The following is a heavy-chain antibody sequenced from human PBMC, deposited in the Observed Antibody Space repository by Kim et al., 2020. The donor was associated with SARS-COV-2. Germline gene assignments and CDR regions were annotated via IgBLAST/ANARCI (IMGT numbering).Heavy chain of an antibody. CDR3: ARELGSGSYYNPSYYYYGMDV. Sequence: ASVKVSCKASGYTFTSYGISWVRQAPGQGLEWMGWISAYNGNTNYAQKLQGRVTMTTDTSTSTAYMELRSLRSDDTAVYYCARELGSGSYYNPSYYYYGMDVWGQGTTFTVSS. J-gene: IGHJ6*02. CDR1: GYTFTSYG. V-gene: IGHV1-18*01. CDR2: ISAYNGNT. D-gene: IGHD3-10*01.